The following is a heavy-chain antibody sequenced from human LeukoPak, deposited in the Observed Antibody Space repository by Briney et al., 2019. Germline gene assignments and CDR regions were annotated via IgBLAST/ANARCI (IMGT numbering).Heavy chain of an antibody. CDR2: IYYSGST. V-gene: IGHV4-31*03. Sequence: PSETLSLTCTVSGGSISSGGYYWSWIRQHPGKGLEWIGYIYYSGSTYYNPSLKSRVTISVDTSKNQFSLKLSSVTAADTAVYYCARGTWIRFDYWGQGTLVTVSS. CDR3: ARGTWIRFDY. J-gene: IGHJ4*02. CDR1: GGSISSGGYY. D-gene: IGHD5-12*01.